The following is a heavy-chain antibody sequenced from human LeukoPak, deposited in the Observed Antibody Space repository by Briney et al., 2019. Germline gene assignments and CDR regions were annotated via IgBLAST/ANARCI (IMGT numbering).Heavy chain of an antibody. J-gene: IGHJ6*03. CDR3: AKDRCSNGVGCYYYYMDV. D-gene: IGHD2-8*01. V-gene: IGHV3-30*02. CDR1: GFTFSSYE. CDR2: IQYDGSNE. Sequence: GGSLRLSCAASGFTFSSYEMNWVRQAPGKGLEWVAYIQYDGSNEQYADSVKGRFSISRDSSKNILYLQMNSLRAEDTAVYYCAKDRCSNGVGCYYYYMDVWGKGTTVTISS.